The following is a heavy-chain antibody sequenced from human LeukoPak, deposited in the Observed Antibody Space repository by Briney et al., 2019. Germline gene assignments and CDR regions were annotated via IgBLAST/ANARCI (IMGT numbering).Heavy chain of an antibody. V-gene: IGHV3-21*01. J-gene: IGHJ4*02. D-gene: IGHD6-19*01. CDR2: ISSSSTYI. Sequence: PGGSLRLSCAASRFTFSNYKLNWVRQAPGQGLEWVSSISSSSTYIYYGDSVKGRFTISRDNARNSLYLQMNRLRAEDTAVYYCARESGSGEFDYWGQGTLVTVSS. CDR1: RFTFSNYK. CDR3: ARESGSGEFDY.